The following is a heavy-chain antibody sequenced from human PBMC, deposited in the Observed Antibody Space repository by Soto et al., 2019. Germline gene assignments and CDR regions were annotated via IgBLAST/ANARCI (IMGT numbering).Heavy chain of an antibody. D-gene: IGHD4-4*01. V-gene: IGHV4-34*01. J-gene: IGHJ5*02. Sequence: QVQLQQWGAGLLKPSETLSLTCAVYGGSFSGYYWSWIRQPPGKGLEWIGEINHSGSTNYNPSLKSRVTISVDTSKNQFSLKLSSVTAADTAVYYCARGLLRKPTNWFDPWGQGTLVTVSS. CDR3: ARGLLRKPTNWFDP. CDR2: INHSGST. CDR1: GGSFSGYY.